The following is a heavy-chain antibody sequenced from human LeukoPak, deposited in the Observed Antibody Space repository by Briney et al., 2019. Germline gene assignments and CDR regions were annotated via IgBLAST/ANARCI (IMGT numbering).Heavy chain of an antibody. CDR2: IYDSGST. CDR1: GGSIRSSYYY. CDR3: ARVPDYYYYGMDV. V-gene: IGHV4-39*01. J-gene: IGHJ6*02. D-gene: IGHD2-2*01. Sequence: SETLSLTCTVSGGSIRSSYYYWGWIRQPPGKGLEWIGSIYDSGSTYYNPSLKSRVTISVDTSKNQFSLKLNSVTAADTAVYYCARVPDYYYYGMDVWDQGTTVTVSS.